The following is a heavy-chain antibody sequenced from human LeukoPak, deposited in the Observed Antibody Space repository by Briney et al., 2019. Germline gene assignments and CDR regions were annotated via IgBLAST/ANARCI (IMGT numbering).Heavy chain of an antibody. Sequence: SETLSLTCTVSGGSISSYYWSWIRQPPGKGLEWIGYIYYSGSTNYNPSLKSRVTISVDTSKNQFSLKLSSVTAADTAVYYRAREQSLYSSSWYYFDYWGQGTLVTVSS. D-gene: IGHD6-13*01. CDR2: IYYSGST. V-gene: IGHV4-59*12. J-gene: IGHJ4*02. CDR3: AREQSLYSSSWYYFDY. CDR1: GGSISSYY.